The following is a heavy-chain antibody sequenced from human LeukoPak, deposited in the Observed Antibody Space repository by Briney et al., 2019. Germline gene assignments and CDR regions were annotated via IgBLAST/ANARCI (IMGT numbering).Heavy chain of an antibody. D-gene: IGHD6-13*01. J-gene: IGHJ6*03. Sequence: GGSLRLSCAASGFTFSSSTMKWVRQAPWTGLEWVSSISGGSIYIYYADSVKGRFTISRDNGKNSLYLQMNSLRAEDTAVYYCASDKTAQLDNYYYYMDVWGKGTTVTISS. CDR3: ASDKTAQLDNYYYYMDV. CDR2: ISGGSIYI. CDR1: GFTFSSST. V-gene: IGHV3-21*06.